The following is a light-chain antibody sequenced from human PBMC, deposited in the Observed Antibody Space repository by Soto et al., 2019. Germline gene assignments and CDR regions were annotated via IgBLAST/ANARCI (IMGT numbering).Light chain of an antibody. J-gene: IGLJ2*01. CDR3: SSYTSSSIVV. CDR2: DVS. V-gene: IGLV2-14*03. CDR1: SSDVGAYNY. Sequence: QSALTQPASVSGSPGQSITISCTGTSSDVGAYNYVSWYQQHPGKAPKLMIFDVSNRPSGVSNRFSGSKSGNTASLTISGLQAEYEADYYCSSYTSSSIVVFGGGTKVTVL.